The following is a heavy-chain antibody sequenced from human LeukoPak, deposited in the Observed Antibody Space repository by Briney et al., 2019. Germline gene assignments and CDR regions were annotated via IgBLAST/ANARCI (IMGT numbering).Heavy chain of an antibody. CDR1: GYTFTSYG. V-gene: IGHV1-18*01. Sequence: VASVKVSCKASGYTFTSYGISWVRQAPGQGLEWMGWISAYNGNTNYAQKLQGRVTMTTDTSTSTAYMELRSLRSDDTAVYYCARVVAVPLGDAFDIWGQGTMVTVSS. J-gene: IGHJ3*02. CDR2: ISAYNGNT. CDR3: ARVVAVPLGDAFDI. D-gene: IGHD2-2*01.